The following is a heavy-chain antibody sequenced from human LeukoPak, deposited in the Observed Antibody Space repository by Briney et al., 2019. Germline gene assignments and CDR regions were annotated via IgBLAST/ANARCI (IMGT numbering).Heavy chain of an antibody. CDR3: AKGRVVRGVHSYYYYMDV. Sequence: SVKVSCKASGGTFSSYAICWVRQAPGQGLEWMGRIIPIFGTANYAQKFQGRVTITTDESTSTAYMELSSLRSEDTAVYYCAKGRVVRGVHSYYYYMDVWGKGTTVTVSS. J-gene: IGHJ6*03. V-gene: IGHV1-69*05. CDR1: GGTFSSYA. CDR2: IIPIFGTA. D-gene: IGHD3-10*01.